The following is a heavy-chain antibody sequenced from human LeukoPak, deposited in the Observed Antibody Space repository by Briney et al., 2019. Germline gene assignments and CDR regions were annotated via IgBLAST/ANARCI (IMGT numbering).Heavy chain of an antibody. V-gene: IGHV3-30*02. CDR2: IRYDGINK. Sequence: GGSLRLSCAASGFTFSNSGMHWVRQAPGKGLEWVAFIRYDGINKYYADSVKGRFTISRDNSKNTLYLQMNSLRAEDTAVYYCAKDFMAGTGGYWGQGTLVTVSS. J-gene: IGHJ4*02. CDR1: GFTFSNSG. D-gene: IGHD6-19*01. CDR3: AKDFMAGTGGY.